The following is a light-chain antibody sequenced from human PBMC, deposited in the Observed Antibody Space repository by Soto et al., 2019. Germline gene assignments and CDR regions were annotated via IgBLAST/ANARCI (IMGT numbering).Light chain of an antibody. J-gene: IGLJ1*01. CDR1: HNDIGTYDY. CDR2: GVT. Sequence: LSEPTSVSGSTGQSITISCTGNHNDIGTYDYVSWYQQHPGRAPRLLIHGVTTRPSGISGRFSASKSGLTASLTISGLQPEDEADYYCSSFTSNRIYVFGPGTKVTVL. CDR3: SSFTSNRIYV. V-gene: IGLV2-14*03.